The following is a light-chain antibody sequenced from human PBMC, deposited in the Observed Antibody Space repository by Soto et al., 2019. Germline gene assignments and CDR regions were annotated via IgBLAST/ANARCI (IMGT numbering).Light chain of an antibody. CDR3: QQYGSSPVT. CDR2: DAS. J-gene: IGKJ5*01. Sequence: EIVLTQSPGTLSLSPGERATLSCRSSQSVSSSYLAWYQQKPGLAPRLLIYDASSRATGIPDRFSGSGSGTDFTLTISSLEPEDFAVYYCQQYGSSPVTFGQGTRLAIK. CDR1: QSVSSSY. V-gene: IGKV3D-20*01.